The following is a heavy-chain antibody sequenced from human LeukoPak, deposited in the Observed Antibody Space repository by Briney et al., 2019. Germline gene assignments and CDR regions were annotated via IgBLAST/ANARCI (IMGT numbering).Heavy chain of an antibody. D-gene: IGHD2-15*01. Sequence: PSETLSLTCTVSGGSISSYYWSWIRQPPGKGLEWIGYIYYSGSTNYNPSLKSRVTISVDTSKNQFSLKLSSVTAADTAVYYCARQIYVGNAFDIWGQGTMVTVSS. CDR2: IYYSGST. J-gene: IGHJ3*02. CDR1: GGSISSYY. CDR3: ARQIYVGNAFDI. V-gene: IGHV4-59*01.